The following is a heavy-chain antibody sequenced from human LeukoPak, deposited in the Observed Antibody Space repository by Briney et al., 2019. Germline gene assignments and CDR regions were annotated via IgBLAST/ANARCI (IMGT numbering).Heavy chain of an antibody. CDR3: ARDVPGYSSEFDY. CDR1: GYTFIDYH. CDR2: INPKTGGS. D-gene: IGHD6-25*01. Sequence: GASVKVSWKASGYTFIDYHMHWVRQAPGQGLEWMAWINPKTGGSNSAQKFQGRVTMTRDTSITTAYMELSSLRSDDTAVYYCARDVPGYSSEFDYWGRGTLVTVSS. V-gene: IGHV1-2*02. J-gene: IGHJ4*02.